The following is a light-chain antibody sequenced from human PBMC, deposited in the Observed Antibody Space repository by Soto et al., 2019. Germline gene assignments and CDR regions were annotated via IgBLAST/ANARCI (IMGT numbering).Light chain of an antibody. CDR2: DAS. V-gene: IGKV3-11*01. CDR3: QHRSNWPRGLT. J-gene: IGKJ4*01. Sequence: EIVLTQSPATLSLSPGERATLSCRASQSVSSYLAWYQQKPGQAPRLLIYDASNSTTGIPARFRGSGPGTDFALTISSLEPEAFAFYYCQHRSNWPRGLTFGGGTKVEIK. CDR1: QSVSSY.